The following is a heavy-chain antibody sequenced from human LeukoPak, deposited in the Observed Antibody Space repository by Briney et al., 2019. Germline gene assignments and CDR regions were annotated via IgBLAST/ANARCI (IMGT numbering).Heavy chain of an antibody. CDR2: ISSSSSYI. CDR3: AKDRGYSYGYFDY. CDR1: GFTFSSYS. Sequence: GGSLRLSCAASGFTFSSYSMNWVRQAPGKGLEWVSSISSSSSYIYYADSVKGRFTISRDNAKNSLYLQMNSLRAEDTAVYYCAKDRGYSYGYFDYWGQGTLVTVSS. J-gene: IGHJ4*02. V-gene: IGHV3-21*01. D-gene: IGHD5-18*01.